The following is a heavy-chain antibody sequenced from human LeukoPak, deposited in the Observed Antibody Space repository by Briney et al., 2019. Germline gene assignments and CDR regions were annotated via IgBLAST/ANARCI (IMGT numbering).Heavy chain of an antibody. CDR1: GLIFSKYW. CDR3: ARDASALY. Sequence: GGFLRLSCAASGLIFSKYWMTWVRQAPGKGLEWVASIKPDGSEKYYLDSVKGRFTISRDNARDSLYLQMNSLRDDDTSVYFCARDASALYWGRGTLVTVSS. CDR2: IKPDGSEK. V-gene: IGHV3-7*01. J-gene: IGHJ4*02. D-gene: IGHD6-19*01.